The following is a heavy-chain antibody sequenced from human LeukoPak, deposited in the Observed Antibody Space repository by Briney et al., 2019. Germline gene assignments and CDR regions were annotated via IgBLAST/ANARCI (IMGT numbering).Heavy chain of an antibody. CDR1: GGSFSGYY. D-gene: IGHD3-3*02. CDR3: ARGQFWSGYSI. V-gene: IGHV4-34*01. CDR2: INHRRST. Sequence: PSETLSLTCAVYGGSFSGYYWSWIRQPPGKGLEWIGEINHRRSTNYNPSLKSRVTMSVNTSKNQFSLNLSSVTAADTAVYYCARGQFWSGYSIWGQGTLVTVSS. J-gene: IGHJ4*02.